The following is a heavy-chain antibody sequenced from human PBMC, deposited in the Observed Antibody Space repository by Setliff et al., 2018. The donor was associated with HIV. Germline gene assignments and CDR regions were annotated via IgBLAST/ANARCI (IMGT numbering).Heavy chain of an antibody. V-gene: IGHV3-21*01. J-gene: IGHJ4*02. CDR3: VRDGFVGKGGFDY. Sequence: GGSLSLSCAASGFTFSSYSMNWVRQAPGKGLEWVSSISSSSSYIYYADSVKGRFTISRDNAKNSLYLQMNSLRAEDTAVYYCVRDGFVGKGGFDYWGQGTLVTVSS. CDR1: GFTFSSYS. D-gene: IGHD7-27*01. CDR2: ISSSSSYI.